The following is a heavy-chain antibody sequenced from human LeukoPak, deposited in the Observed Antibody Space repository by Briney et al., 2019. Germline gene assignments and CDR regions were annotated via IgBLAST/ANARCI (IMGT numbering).Heavy chain of an antibody. V-gene: IGHV4-34*01. J-gene: IGHJ6*03. CDR2: INHSGST. CDR1: GGSFSGYY. D-gene: IGHD3-3*01. Sequence: SETLSLTCAVYGGSFSGYYWSWIRQPPGKGLEWIGEINHSGSTNYNPSLKSRVTISVDTSKNQFSLKLSSVTAADTAVYYCAREISSGFPYYYYYYMDVWGKGTTVTVSS. CDR3: AREISSGFPYYYYYYMDV.